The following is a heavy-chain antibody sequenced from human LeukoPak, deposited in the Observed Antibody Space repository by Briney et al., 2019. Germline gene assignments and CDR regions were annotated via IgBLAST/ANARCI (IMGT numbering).Heavy chain of an antibody. V-gene: IGHV3-30-3*01. CDR1: GFTFSSYA. CDR3: AKDGGYKWELHLDY. D-gene: IGHD1-26*01. J-gene: IGHJ4*02. CDR2: ISYDGSNK. Sequence: GGSLRLSCAASGFTFSSYAMHWVRQAPGKGLEWVAVISYDGSNKYYADSVKGRFTISRDNSKNTLYLQINSLRAEDTAVYYCAKDGGYKWELHLDYWGQGTLVTVSS.